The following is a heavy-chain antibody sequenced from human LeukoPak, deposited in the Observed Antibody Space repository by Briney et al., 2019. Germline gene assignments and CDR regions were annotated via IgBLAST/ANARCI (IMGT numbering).Heavy chain of an antibody. CDR2: INFNSAST. V-gene: IGHV3-20*04. Sequence: PGGSLRLSCVGSGFSFDDYGMNWVREAPGKGLEWVSGINFNSASTVYAESVRGRFTISRDNAKNSLYLQMNSLSAEDTALYYCAKAGVRGGAFDIWGQGTMVTVSS. CDR3: AKAGVRGGAFDI. D-gene: IGHD3-10*01. J-gene: IGHJ3*02. CDR1: GFSFDDYG.